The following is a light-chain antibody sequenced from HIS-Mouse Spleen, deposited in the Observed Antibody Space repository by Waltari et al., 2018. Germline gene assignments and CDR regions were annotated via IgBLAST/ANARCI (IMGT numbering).Light chain of an antibody. CDR2: EDS. J-gene: IGLJ2*01. Sequence: SYALTQPPSVSVSPGQTARTPCPGDALPTKIAYWYPQKSGQAPVLVIYEDSKRPSGIPERFSGSSSGTMATLTISGAQVEDEADYYCYSTDSSGNHRVFGGGTKLTVL. CDR1: ALPTKI. CDR3: YSTDSSGNHRV. V-gene: IGLV3-10*01.